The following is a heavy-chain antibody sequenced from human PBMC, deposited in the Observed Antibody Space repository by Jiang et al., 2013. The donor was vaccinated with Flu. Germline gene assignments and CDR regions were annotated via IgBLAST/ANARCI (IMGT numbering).Heavy chain of an antibody. CDR2: IYPGDSDT. J-gene: IGHJ6*02. Sequence: IGWVRQMPGKGLEWMGIIYPGDSDTRYNPSFQGQVTISADKSISTAYLQWSSLKASDTAMYYCARHRSNSSGYYYDYYGMDVWGQGTTVTVSS. V-gene: IGHV5-51*01. D-gene: IGHD3-22*01. CDR3: ARHRSNSSGYYYDYYGMDV.